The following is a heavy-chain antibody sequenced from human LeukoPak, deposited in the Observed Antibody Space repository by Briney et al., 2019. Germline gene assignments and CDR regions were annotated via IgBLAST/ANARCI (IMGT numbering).Heavy chain of an antibody. CDR1: GGSISSSNYN. J-gene: IGHJ4*02. Sequence: SETLSLTCTVSGGSISSSNYNWSWIRQPPGKGLEWIGEINHSGSTNYNPSLKSRVTISVDTSENQFSLKLSSVTAADTAVYYCARLVRLAGTRPAGPFDYWGQGTLVTVSS. CDR2: INHSGST. CDR3: ARLVRLAGTRPAGPFDY. V-gene: IGHV4-39*07. D-gene: IGHD2-21*01.